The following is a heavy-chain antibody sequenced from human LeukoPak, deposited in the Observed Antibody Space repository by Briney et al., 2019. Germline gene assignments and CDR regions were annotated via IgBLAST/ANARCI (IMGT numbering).Heavy chain of an antibody. CDR1: GFTFSNYG. J-gene: IGHJ6*02. CDR2: ISYDGSDK. D-gene: IGHD2-2*01. V-gene: IGHV3-30*18. CDR3: AKGIRYCNSTSCYYVHYYYGMDV. Sequence: GGSLRLSCAASGFTFSNYGMHWVRQAPGKGLEWVAVISYDGSDKYYADSVKGRFTISRDNSKNTLYLQMNSLRAEDTAVYYCAKGIRYCNSTSCYYVHYYYGMDVWGQGTTVTVSS.